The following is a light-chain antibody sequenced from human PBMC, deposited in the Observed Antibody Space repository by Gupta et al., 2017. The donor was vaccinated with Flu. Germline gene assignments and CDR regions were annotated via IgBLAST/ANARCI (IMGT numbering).Light chain of an antibody. CDR3: QKLNSYPIT. J-gene: IGKJ5*01. CDR2: GAS. Sequence: GDRVTITCRASQDISSYLAWYQQKLGKAPKLLIYGASTLQSGVPSRFGGSGSGTEFTLTISSLQPEDFATYYCQKLNSYPITFGQGTRLEIK. V-gene: IGKV1-9*01. CDR1: QDISSY.